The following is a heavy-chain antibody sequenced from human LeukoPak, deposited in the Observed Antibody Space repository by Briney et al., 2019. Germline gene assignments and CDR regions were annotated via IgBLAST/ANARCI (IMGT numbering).Heavy chain of an antibody. CDR3: ARSRFYCTNGVCYRGREIDY. Sequence: SETLSLTCTVSGGSISSYYWSWIRQPAGKGLEWIGRIYTSGSTNYNPSLKSRVTMSVDTSKNQFSLKLSSVTAADTAVYYCARSRFYCTNGVCYRGREIDYWGQGTLVTVSS. CDR2: IYTSGST. V-gene: IGHV4-4*07. D-gene: IGHD2-8*01. J-gene: IGHJ4*02. CDR1: GGSISSYY.